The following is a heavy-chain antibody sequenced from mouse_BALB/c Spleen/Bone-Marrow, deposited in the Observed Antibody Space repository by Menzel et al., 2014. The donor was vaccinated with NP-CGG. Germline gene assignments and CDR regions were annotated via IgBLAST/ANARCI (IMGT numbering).Heavy chain of an antibody. V-gene: IGHV1-9*01. CDR2: ILPGSGSS. Sequence: VQLQQSGAELMKPGASVKISCKATGYTFSNYWIEWIKQRPGHGLEWIGEILPGSGSSNYNEKLKGKATFTADTSSNTAYMQLSSLTSEDSAVYYCARTADGYYYAMDYWGQGTSVTDSS. CDR1: GYTFSNYW. J-gene: IGHJ4*01. CDR3: ARTADGYYYAMDY. D-gene: IGHD2-3*01.